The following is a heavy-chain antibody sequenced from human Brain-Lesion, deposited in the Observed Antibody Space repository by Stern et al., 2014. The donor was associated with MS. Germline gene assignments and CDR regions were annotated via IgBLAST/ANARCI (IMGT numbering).Heavy chain of an antibody. V-gene: IGHV4-61*02. CDR2: IFNSGST. CDR3: ARGRVVPGFQYYATDV. J-gene: IGHJ6*02. Sequence: QVQLVQSGPGLVKPSQTLSLSCTVSGGSISSGGYYWSWIRQPAGKGLEWIGRIFNSGSTSYNPSLKSRVTISIDTPKNQFPLRLNSMTAADTAVYYCARGRVVPGFQYYATDVWGQGTTVIVSS. D-gene: IGHD2-2*01. CDR1: GGSISSGGYY.